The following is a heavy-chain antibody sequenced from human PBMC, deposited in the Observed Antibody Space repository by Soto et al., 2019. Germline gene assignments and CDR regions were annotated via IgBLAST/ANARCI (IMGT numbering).Heavy chain of an antibody. Sequence: ASVKVSCKASGYTFTSYDINWVRQATGQGLERMGWMNPNSGNTGYAQKFQGRVTMTRNTSISTAYMELSSLRSEDTAVYYCARLIRRYFDLYDAFDIWGQGTMVTVSS. D-gene: IGHD3-9*01. CDR3: ARLIRRYFDLYDAFDI. CDR2: MNPNSGNT. CDR1: GYTFTSYD. J-gene: IGHJ3*02. V-gene: IGHV1-8*01.